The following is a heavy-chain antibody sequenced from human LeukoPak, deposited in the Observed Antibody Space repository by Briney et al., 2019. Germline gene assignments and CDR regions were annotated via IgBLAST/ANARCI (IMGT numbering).Heavy chain of an antibody. Sequence: ASVKVSCKASGYTFTSYYMHWVRQAPGQGLEWMGIINPTTGDTTYAQKFQGRLTMTRDMSTSTVYMELSSLTSEDTAVFYCARYGFSTVWQGGWHAFDIWGQGTVVSVSS. D-gene: IGHD6-13*01. CDR1: GYTFTSYY. CDR2: INPTTGDT. V-gene: IGHV1-46*01. CDR3: ARYGFSTVWQGGWHAFDI. J-gene: IGHJ3*02.